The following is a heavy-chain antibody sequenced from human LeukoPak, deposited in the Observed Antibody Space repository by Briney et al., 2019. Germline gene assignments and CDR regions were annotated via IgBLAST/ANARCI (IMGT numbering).Heavy chain of an antibody. CDR3: AREVGGGATNYFDY. CDR1: GFTVSRNY. CDR2: IYSADSA. D-gene: IGHD1-26*01. J-gene: IGHJ4*02. V-gene: IGHV3-53*01. Sequence: PGGSLRLSCAASGFTVSRNYMSWVRRAPGKGLEWVSVIYSADSAYYADSVRGRFTISRDNSKNTLYLQMNSLRADDTAVYYCAREVGGGATNYFDYWGRGTLVTVSS.